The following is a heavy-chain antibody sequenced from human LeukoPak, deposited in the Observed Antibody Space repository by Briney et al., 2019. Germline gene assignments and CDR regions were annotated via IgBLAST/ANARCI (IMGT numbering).Heavy chain of an antibody. CDR1: GFTFSSYW. V-gene: IGHV3-7*03. CDR3: SCWRPDY. Sequence: GGSLRLSCAASGFTFSSYWMTWVRQAPGKGLEWVANIKRDGSEKHYVDSVKGRFTISRDNAKNSMFLQMNSLRAEDTAVYYCSCWRPDYWGQGTLVTVSS. J-gene: IGHJ4*02. D-gene: IGHD2-15*01. CDR2: IKRDGSEK.